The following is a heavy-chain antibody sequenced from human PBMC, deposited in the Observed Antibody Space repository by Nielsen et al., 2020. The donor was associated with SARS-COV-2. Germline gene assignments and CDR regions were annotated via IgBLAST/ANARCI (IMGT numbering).Heavy chain of an antibody. Sequence: SETLSLTCTVSNGSISSGDYYWTWIRQHPGKGLEWIAYVFNSGSSHYNPSLKSRATISVDTSKNQFSLKLSSVTAADTAVYYCARESLLGIRDYYYYMDVWGKGTTVTVSS. CDR1: NGSISSGDYY. CDR2: VFNSGSS. CDR3: ARESLLGIRDYYYYMDV. V-gene: IGHV4-31*03. J-gene: IGHJ6*03. D-gene: IGHD3-16*01.